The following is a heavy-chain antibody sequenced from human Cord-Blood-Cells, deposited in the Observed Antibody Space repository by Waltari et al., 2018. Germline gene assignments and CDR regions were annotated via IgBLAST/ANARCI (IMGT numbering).Heavy chain of an antibody. V-gene: IGHV4-59*01. D-gene: IGHD1-26*01. CDR3: ARASEGIVGAFDY. CDR1: GGSISSYY. Sequence: QVQLQESGPGLVKPSETLSLTCTVSGGSISSYYWSWNRQPPGKGLEWIGYIYYSGSTNYNPSLKSRVTISVDTSKNQFSLKLSSVTAADTAVYYCARASEGIVGAFDYWGQGTLVTVSS. CDR2: IYYSGST. J-gene: IGHJ4*02.